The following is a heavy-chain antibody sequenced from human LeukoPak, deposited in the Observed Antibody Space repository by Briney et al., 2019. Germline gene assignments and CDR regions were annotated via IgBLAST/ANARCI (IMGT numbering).Heavy chain of an antibody. D-gene: IGHD6-13*01. Sequence: PSQTLSLTCTVSGGSISSGGYYWSWIRQHPGKGLEWIGYIYYSGSTYYNPSLKSRVTISVDTSKNQFSLKLSSVTASDTAVYYCARERQQLGLDYWGQGTLVTVSS. CDR3: ARERQQLGLDY. J-gene: IGHJ4*02. V-gene: IGHV4-31*03. CDR2: IYYSGST. CDR1: GGSISSGGYY.